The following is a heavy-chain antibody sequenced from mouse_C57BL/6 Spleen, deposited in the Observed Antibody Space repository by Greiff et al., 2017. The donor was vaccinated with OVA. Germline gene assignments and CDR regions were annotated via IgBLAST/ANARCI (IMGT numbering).Heavy chain of an antibody. J-gene: IGHJ2*01. CDR2: IDPSDSYT. V-gene: IGHV1-69*01. CDR3: ARGGRYGSFNFDY. D-gene: IGHD1-1*01. Sequence: QVQLKQPGAELVMPGASVKLSCKASGYTFTSYWMHWVKQRPGQGLEWIGEIDPSDSYTNYNQKFKGKSTLTVDKSSSTAYMQLSSLTSEDSAVYYCARGGRYGSFNFDYWGQGTTLTVSS. CDR1: GYTFTSYW.